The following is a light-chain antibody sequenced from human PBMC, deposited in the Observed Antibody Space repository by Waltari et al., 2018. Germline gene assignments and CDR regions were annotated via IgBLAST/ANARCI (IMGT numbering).Light chain of an antibody. Sequence: QSVLTQPPSVSGAPGQRVTISCTGSSSNIGAGYDVHWYQQLPGTAPKLLIYGTTDRPSGVPDRFSGSNSGASASLAITGLQAEDEADYYCQSYDSSLSGSVLGGGTKLTVL. CDR3: QSYDSSLSGSV. CDR2: GTT. V-gene: IGLV1-40*01. CDR1: SSNIGAGYD. J-gene: IGLJ2*01.